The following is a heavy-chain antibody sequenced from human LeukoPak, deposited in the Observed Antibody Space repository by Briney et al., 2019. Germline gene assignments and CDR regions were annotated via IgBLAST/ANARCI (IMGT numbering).Heavy chain of an antibody. Sequence: VASVKVSCKASRYTFTSYDINWVREAAGQGLEWMGRMNPNTGRTGFAQKFQGRLTMTRDTSISTAYLELSSLRSEDTAIYYCARLSQTPDYYSNGGYYQLGFWGQGTPVTVSS. D-gene: IGHD3-22*01. CDR3: ARLSQTPDYYSNGGYYQLGF. CDR2: MNPNTGRT. V-gene: IGHV1-8*01. J-gene: IGHJ4*02. CDR1: RYTFTSYD.